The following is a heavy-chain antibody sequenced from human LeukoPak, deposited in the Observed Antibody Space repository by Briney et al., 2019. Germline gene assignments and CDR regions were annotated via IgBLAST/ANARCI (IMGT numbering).Heavy chain of an antibody. D-gene: IGHD2-2*02. CDR2: IYYSGST. J-gene: IGHJ5*02. V-gene: IGHV4-59*08. CDR3: ARRQAFYTYNWFDP. CDR1: GGSISSYY. Sequence: SETLSLTCTVSGGSISSYYWSWIRQPPGKGLEWIGYIYYSGSTNYNPSLKSRVTISVDTSKNQFSLKLSSLTAADTAVYYCARRQAFYTYNWFDPWGQGTLVTVSS.